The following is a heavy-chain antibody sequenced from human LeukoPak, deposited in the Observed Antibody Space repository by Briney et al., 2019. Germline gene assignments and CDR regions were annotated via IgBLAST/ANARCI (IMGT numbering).Heavy chain of an antibody. V-gene: IGHV3-21*01. J-gene: IGHJ4*02. CDR1: GFTFSSYS. CDR3: ARGYCTNGVCYGYYFDY. D-gene: IGHD2-8*01. CDR2: ISSSSSYI. Sequence: GGSLRLSCAASGFTFSSYSMNWVRQAPGKGLEWVSSISSSSSYIYYADSVKGRFTISRDNAKNSLYLQMNSLRAEDTAVYYCARGYCTNGVCYGYYFDYWGQGTLVTVSS.